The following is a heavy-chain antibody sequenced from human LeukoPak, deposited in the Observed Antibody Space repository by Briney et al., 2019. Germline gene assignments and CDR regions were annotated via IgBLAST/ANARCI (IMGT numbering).Heavy chain of an antibody. Sequence: SETLSLTCTVSGGSISSSSYYWGWIRQPPGKGLEWIGSIYYSGSTYYNPSLKSRVTISVDTSKNQFSLKLSSVTAADTAVYYCAGYGGNFIDYWGRGTLVTVSS. D-gene: IGHD4-23*01. CDR1: GGSISSSSYY. V-gene: IGHV4-39*01. CDR3: AGYGGNFIDY. J-gene: IGHJ4*02. CDR2: IYYSGST.